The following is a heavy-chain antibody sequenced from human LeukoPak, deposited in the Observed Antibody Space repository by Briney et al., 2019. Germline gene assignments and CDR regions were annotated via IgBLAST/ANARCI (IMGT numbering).Heavy chain of an antibody. V-gene: IGHV4-59*01. CDR3: ARRRDGYNYFDY. Sequence: SETLSLTCTVSGGSISSYYWSWIRQPPGKGLDWIGYIYYSGSTNYNPSLKSRVTISVDTSKNQFSLKLSSVTAADTAVYYCARRRDGYNYFDYWGQGTLVTVSS. CDR1: GGSISSYY. J-gene: IGHJ4*02. D-gene: IGHD5-24*01. CDR2: IYYSGST.